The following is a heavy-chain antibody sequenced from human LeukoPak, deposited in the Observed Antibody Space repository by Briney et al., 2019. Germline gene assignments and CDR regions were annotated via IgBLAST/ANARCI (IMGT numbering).Heavy chain of an antibody. CDR2: IIPIFGTA. V-gene: IGHV1-69*13. J-gene: IGHJ5*02. Sequence: ASVKVSCKASGGTFSSYAISWVRQTPGQGLEWMGGIIPIFGTANYAQKFQGRVTITADESTSTAYMELSSLRSEDTAVYYCAIHLTLDIVARGGFDPWGQGTLVTVSS. D-gene: IGHD5-12*01. CDR1: GGTFSSYA. CDR3: AIHLTLDIVARGGFDP.